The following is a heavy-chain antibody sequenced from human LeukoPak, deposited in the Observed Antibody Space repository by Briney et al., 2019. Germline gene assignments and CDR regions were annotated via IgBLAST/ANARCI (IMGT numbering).Heavy chain of an antibody. V-gene: IGHV3-11*01. CDR3: ARDTIDGYNLNI. Sequence: PGGSLRLSCAASGFTFSDYYMSWIRQAPGKGLEWVSYISSSGSTIYCADSVKGRFNISRDNAKNSLYLQMNSLRAEDTAVYYCARDTIDGYNLNIWGQGTMVTVSS. J-gene: IGHJ3*02. D-gene: IGHD5-24*01. CDR1: GFTFSDYY. CDR2: ISSSGSTI.